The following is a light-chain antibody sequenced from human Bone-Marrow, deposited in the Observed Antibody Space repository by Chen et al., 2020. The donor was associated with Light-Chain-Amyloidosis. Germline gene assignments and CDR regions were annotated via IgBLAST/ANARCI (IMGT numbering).Light chain of an antibody. CDR2: SIN. V-gene: IGLV1-44*01. CDR3: AAWDDSLNGFYV. Sequence: QSVLTQPPSASGTPGQRVTISCSGSSSNIGSNTVNWYQQLPGTAPQPLIYSINHRPSGVPDRFSGSKSGTSASLAISGLQSEDEADYYCAAWDDSLNGFYVFGTGTKVTVL. J-gene: IGLJ1*01. CDR1: SSNIGSNT.